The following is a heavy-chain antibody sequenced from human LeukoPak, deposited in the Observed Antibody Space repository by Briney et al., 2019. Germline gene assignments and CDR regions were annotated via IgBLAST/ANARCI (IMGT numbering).Heavy chain of an antibody. Sequence: PSQTLSLTCTVSGGSISSGDYYWSWIRQPAGKGLEWIGYIYHSGSTYYNPSLKSRVTISVDRSKNQFSLKLSSVTAADTAVYYCAIKEYSSSSAVDYWGQGTLVTVSS. V-gene: IGHV4-30-2*01. CDR1: GGSISSGDYY. J-gene: IGHJ4*02. D-gene: IGHD6-6*01. CDR3: AIKEYSSSSAVDY. CDR2: IYHSGST.